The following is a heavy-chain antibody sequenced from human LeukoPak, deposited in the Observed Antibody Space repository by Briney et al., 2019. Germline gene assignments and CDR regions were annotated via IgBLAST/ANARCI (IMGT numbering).Heavy chain of an antibody. V-gene: IGHV3-11*01. J-gene: IGHJ4*02. D-gene: IGHD6-13*01. CDR2: ISTSGSSI. CDR1: GFTFSDYY. CDR3: ARDRKDSSSWEYYFDY. Sequence: GGSLRLSCAASGFTFSDYYMSWIRQAPGRGLEWVSHISTSGSSIYYADSVKGRVTISRDNAKNSLYLQMNSLRAEDTAVYYCARDRKDSSSWEYYFDYWGQGTLVTVSS.